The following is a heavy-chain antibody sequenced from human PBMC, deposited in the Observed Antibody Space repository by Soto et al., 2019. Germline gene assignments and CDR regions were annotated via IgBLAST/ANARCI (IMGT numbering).Heavy chain of an antibody. D-gene: IGHD3-22*01. J-gene: IGHJ4*02. CDR3: ARGDDSSGFGSYYFDY. Sequence: GESLKISCKGSGYSFTSYWIGWVRQMPGKGLEWMGIIYPGDSDTRYSPSFQGQVTISADKSISTAYLQWSSLKASDTAMYYCARGDDSSGFGSYYFDYWGQGTLVTVS. CDR1: GYSFTSYW. CDR2: IYPGDSDT. V-gene: IGHV5-51*01.